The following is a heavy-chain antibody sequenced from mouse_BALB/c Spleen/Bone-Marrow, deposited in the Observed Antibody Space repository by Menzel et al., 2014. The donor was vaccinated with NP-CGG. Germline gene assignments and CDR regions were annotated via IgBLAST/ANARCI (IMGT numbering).Heavy chain of an antibody. CDR2: INPGSGGT. CDR1: GYAFXNYL. CDR3: ARDGDYDEGYAMDY. D-gene: IGHD2-4*01. V-gene: IGHV1-54*01. J-gene: IGHJ4*01. Sequence: VQLQQSGAELVRPGTSVKVSCKASGYAFXNYLIEWVKQRPGQGLEWIGVINPGSGGTNYNEKFKGKATLTADKSSSTAHMQLSSLTSDDSAVYFCARDGDYDEGYAMDYWGQGTSVTVSS.